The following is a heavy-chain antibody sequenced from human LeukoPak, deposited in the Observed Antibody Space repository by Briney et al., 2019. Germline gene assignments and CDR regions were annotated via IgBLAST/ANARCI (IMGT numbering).Heavy chain of an antibody. J-gene: IGHJ6*03. CDR3: ARSFSVTTRYYYMDV. V-gene: IGHV3-21*01. D-gene: IGHD4-11*01. CDR1: GFTFSSYS. CDR2: ISSSSSYI. Sequence: GGSLRLSCAASGFTFSSYSMNWVRQAPGKGLEWVSSISSSSSYIYYADSVKGRFTISRDNAKNSLYLQMNSLRAEDTAVYYCARSFSVTTRYYYMDVWGKETTVSVSS.